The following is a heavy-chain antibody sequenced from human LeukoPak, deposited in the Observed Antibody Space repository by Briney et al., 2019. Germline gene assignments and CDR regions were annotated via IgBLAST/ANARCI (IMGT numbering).Heavy chain of an antibody. CDR1: GFTFSSYA. V-gene: IGHV3-64*04. Sequence: GGSLRLSCSASGFTFSSYAMHWVRQAPGKGLEYVSAISSNGGSTYYADSVKGRFTISRDNAKNSLYLQMNSLRDEDTAVYYCARAYSSSGGIDYRGQGTLVTVSS. CDR3: ARAYSSSGGIDY. D-gene: IGHD6-6*01. CDR2: ISSNGGST. J-gene: IGHJ4*02.